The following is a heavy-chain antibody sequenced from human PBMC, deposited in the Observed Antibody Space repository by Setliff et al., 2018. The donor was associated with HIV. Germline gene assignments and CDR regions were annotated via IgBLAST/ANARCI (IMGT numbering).Heavy chain of an antibody. J-gene: IGHJ6*03. V-gene: IGHV1-69*05. Sequence: SVKVSCKASGGTFSNYAINWVRQAPGQGLEWMVGIIPILGTANYAQKFQGRVTITTDESTSTAYMELSSLRSEDTAVYYCARGAHPGSAEDYYYYYMDVWGKGTTVTVAS. CDR2: IIPILGTA. CDR3: ARGAHPGSAEDYYYYYMDV. D-gene: IGHD3-10*01. CDR1: GGTFSNYA.